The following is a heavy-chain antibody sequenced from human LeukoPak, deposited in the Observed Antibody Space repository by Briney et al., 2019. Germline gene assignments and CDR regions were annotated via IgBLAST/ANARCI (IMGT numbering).Heavy chain of an antibody. Sequence: GGSLRLSCETSGFTFSDYWMHWVRQAPGKGLEWVSRINTDGTFTRYPDSVQGRFTISRDTAKNTLLLQMNSLRAEDAAVYYCAREAKVGGALQYWGQGTLVTVSS. J-gene: IGHJ4*02. CDR3: AREAKVGGALQY. V-gene: IGHV3-74*01. CDR1: GFTFSDYW. CDR2: INTDGTFT. D-gene: IGHD1-26*01.